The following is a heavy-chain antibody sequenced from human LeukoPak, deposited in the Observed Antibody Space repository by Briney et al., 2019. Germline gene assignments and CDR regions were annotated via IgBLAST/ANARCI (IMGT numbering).Heavy chain of an antibody. J-gene: IGHJ4*02. CDR3: AQGGHDYNPFYY. CDR2: LKGGGGDP. V-gene: IGHV3-23*01. CDR1: GFTFSTYA. D-gene: IGHD4-11*01. Sequence: HPGGSLRLSCAASGFTFSTYAMGWVRQAPGEGLEWVSSLKGGGGDPFYADSVRGRFTISRDKSKNTLYLQLNSLRAEDTAVYFCAQGGHDYNPFYYWGQGTLVTVSS.